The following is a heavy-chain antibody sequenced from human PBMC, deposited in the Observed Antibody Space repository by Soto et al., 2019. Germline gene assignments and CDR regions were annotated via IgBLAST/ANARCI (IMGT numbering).Heavy chain of an antibody. Sequence: QVQLQQWGAGLLKPSETLSLTCAVYGGSFSGYYWSWIRQPPGKGLEWIGEINHSGSTNYNPSLKSRVTISVDTSNTQFSLTLSSVTAADTAVYYCARALYASYYDFWSGTLDVWGQGTTVTVSS. CDR1: GGSFSGYY. CDR2: INHSGST. V-gene: IGHV4-34*01. CDR3: ARALYASYYDFWSGTLDV. D-gene: IGHD3-3*01. J-gene: IGHJ6*02.